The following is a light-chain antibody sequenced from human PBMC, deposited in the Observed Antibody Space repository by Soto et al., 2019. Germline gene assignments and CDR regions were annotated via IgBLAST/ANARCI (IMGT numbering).Light chain of an antibody. Sequence: QSALTQPASVSGSPGQSITISCTGTSSDVGGYDYVSWYQQHPGKAPKLMIYDVSNRPSGVSNRFSGSKSGNTASLTISGLQAEDESDYYCSSYTSSITRYVFGGGTKVTVL. J-gene: IGLJ2*01. CDR3: SSYTSSITRYV. CDR1: SSDVGGYDY. V-gene: IGLV2-14*03. CDR2: DVS.